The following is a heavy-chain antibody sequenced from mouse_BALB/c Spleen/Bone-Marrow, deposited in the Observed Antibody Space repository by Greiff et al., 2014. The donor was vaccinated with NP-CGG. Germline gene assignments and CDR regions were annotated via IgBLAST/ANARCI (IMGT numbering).Heavy chain of an antibody. CDR2: INPYNDYT. Sequence: VHVKQSGAELVRPGASVKISRKAFGYTLTNHHINWVKQRPGQGLDWIGYINPYNDYTSYNQKFKGKATLTVDKSSSTAYMELSSLTSEDSAVYYCASTSYGNYYFDYWGQGTTLTVSS. CDR3: ASTSYGNYYFDY. V-gene: IGHV1S45*01. CDR1: GYTLTNHH. J-gene: IGHJ2*01. D-gene: IGHD2-10*02.